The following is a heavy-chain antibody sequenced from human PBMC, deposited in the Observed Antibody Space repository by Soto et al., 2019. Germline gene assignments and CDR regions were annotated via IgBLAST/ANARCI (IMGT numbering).Heavy chain of an antibody. D-gene: IGHD2-15*01. J-gene: IGHJ5*02. V-gene: IGHV3-48*02. CDR2: ISSSSSTI. CDR1: GFTFSSYS. Sequence: EVQLVESGGGLVQPGGSLRLSCAASGFTFSSYSMNWVRQAPGKGLEWVSYISSSSSTIYYADSVKGRFTISRDNDKNSLYLQMNSLRDEDTAVYYCARDTLGYCSGGSCYSRWFDPWGQGTLVTVSS. CDR3: ARDTLGYCSGGSCYSRWFDP.